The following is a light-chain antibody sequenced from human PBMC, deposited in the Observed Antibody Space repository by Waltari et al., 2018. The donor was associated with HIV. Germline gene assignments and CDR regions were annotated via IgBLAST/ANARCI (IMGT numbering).Light chain of an antibody. CDR2: EGS. CDR3: CSYAGSFVV. J-gene: IGLJ2*01. CDR1: SNNVGIYTL. Sequence: QSALTQPATVSGSPGQSLTISCPGHSNNVGIYTLVPCYQQYPGKAPKLMIYEGSKRPSGVSNRFSGSKSGNTASLTISGLQTEDEADYYCCSYAGSFVVFGGGTKLTVL. V-gene: IGLV2-23*01.